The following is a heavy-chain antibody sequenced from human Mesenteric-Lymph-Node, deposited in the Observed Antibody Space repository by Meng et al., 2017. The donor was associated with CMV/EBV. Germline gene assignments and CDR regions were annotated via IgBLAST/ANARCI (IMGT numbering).Heavy chain of an antibody. CDR1: GFTFSSYS. Sequence: GGSLRLSCAASGFTFSSYSINWVRQAPGKGLEWVSSISSSSSYIYYADSVKGRFTISRDNAKNSVYLQMNSLRVEDTALYYCARDARISFMLGGRYGMDVWGQGTTVTVSS. CDR2: ISSSSSYI. J-gene: IGHJ6*02. CDR3: ARDARISFMLGGRYGMDV. D-gene: IGHD3-10*02. V-gene: IGHV3-21*04.